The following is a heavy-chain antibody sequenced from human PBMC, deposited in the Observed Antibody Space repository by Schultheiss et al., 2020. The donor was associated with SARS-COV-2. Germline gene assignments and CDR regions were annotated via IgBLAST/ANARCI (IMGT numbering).Heavy chain of an antibody. J-gene: IGHJ6*02. CDR3: ASMSGSYDYYYGMDV. Sequence: SETLSLTCTVSGGSISSYFWSWIRQPPGKGLEWIGRIYTSGSTNYNPSLKSRVTMSVDTSKNQFSLKLSSVTAADTAVYYCASMSGSYDYYYGMDVWGQGTTVTVSS. CDR2: IYTSGST. CDR1: GGSISSYF. V-gene: IGHV4-4*07. D-gene: IGHD1-26*01.